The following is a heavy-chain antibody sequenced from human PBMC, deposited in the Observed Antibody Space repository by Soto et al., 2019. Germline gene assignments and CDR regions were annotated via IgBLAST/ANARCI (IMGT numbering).Heavy chain of an antibody. Sequence: ASVKVSCKASGYTFTSYGISWVRQAPGQGLEWMGWISAYNGNTNYAQKLQGRVTMTTDTSTSTAYMELRSLSSVTAADTAVYYCARGPGIAAAGSGIDFDYWGQGTLVTVSS. V-gene: IGHV1-18*01. J-gene: IGHJ4*02. CDR1: GYTFTSYG. CDR3: ARGPGIAAAGSGIDFDY. D-gene: IGHD6-13*01. CDR2: ISAYNGNT.